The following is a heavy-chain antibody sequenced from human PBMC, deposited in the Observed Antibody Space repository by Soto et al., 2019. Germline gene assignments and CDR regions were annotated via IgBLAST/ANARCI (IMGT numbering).Heavy chain of an antibody. D-gene: IGHD3-16*02. Sequence: SGGSLRLSCAASGFTFSSYGMHWVRQAPGKGLEWVAVIWYDGSNKYYADSVKGRFAISRDNSKNTLYLQMNSLRAEDTAVYYCARTFGGVIDTYYYYGMDVWGQGTTVTVSS. CDR3: ARTFGGVIDTYYYYGMDV. V-gene: IGHV3-33*01. CDR1: GFTFSSYG. J-gene: IGHJ6*02. CDR2: IWYDGSNK.